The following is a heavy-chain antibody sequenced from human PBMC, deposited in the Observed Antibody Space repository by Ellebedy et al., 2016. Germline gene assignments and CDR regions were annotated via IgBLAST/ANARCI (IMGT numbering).Heavy chain of an antibody. Sequence: SETLSLTCTVSGGSISSSSYYWSWIRQHPGKGLEWIGYIYYSGSTYYNPSLKSRVTISVDTSKNQFSLKLSSVTAADTAVYYCARGPADYYYDSSGYPYGMDVWGQGTTVTVSS. CDR2: IYYSGST. J-gene: IGHJ6*02. CDR3: ARGPADYYYDSSGYPYGMDV. CDR1: GGSISSSSYY. D-gene: IGHD3-22*01. V-gene: IGHV4-39*07.